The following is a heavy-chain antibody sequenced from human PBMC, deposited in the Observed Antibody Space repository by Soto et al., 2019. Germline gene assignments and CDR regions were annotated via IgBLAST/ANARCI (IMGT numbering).Heavy chain of an antibody. Sequence: EVQLVESGGGLVQPGGSLRLSCAASGFSFGSNWMSWVRQAPGKGLEWVANIKEDGTEEYYVDSVKGRFTISRDSGTKSLILQMDSLRAEATALYYWFHVAYGHWGQGTPVTVSS. D-gene: IGHD2-8*01. CDR2: IKEDGTEE. CDR1: GFSFGSNW. V-gene: IGHV3-7*01. J-gene: IGHJ1*01. CDR3: FHVAYGH.